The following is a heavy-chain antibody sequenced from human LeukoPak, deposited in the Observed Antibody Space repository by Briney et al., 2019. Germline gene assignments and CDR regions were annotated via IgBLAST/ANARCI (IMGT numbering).Heavy chain of an antibody. Sequence: PGGSLRLSCAASGFTFSSHGMHWVRQAPGKGLEWVAVIWYDGSNKYYADSVKGRFTISRDNSKNTLYLQMNSLRAEDTAVYYCARVGGVSGRAFDIWDQGTMVTVSS. J-gene: IGHJ3*02. V-gene: IGHV3-33*01. CDR2: IWYDGSNK. CDR3: ARVGGVSGRAFDI. CDR1: GFTFSSHG. D-gene: IGHD6-25*01.